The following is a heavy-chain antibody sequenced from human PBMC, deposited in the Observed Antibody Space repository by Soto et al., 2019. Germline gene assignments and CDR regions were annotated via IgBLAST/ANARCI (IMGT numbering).Heavy chain of an antibody. D-gene: IGHD3-22*01. J-gene: IGHJ5*02. Sequence: QVQLQQWGAGLLKPSETLSLTCAVYGGSFSGYYWSWIRQPPGKGLEWIGEINHSGSTNYNTSLKSRVTISVDTSKNQFSLKLSSVTAADTAVYYCARGGRHYDSSGYPHFNGFDPWGQGTLVTVSS. CDR1: GGSFSGYY. CDR2: INHSGST. CDR3: ARGGRHYDSSGYPHFNGFDP. V-gene: IGHV4-34*01.